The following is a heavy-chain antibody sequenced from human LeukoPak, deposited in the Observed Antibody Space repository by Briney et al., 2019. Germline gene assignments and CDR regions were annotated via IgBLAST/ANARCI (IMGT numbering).Heavy chain of an antibody. CDR2: VFYSGIT. D-gene: IGHD2-2*01. Sequence: SETLSLTCTVSGGSITSGGHYWTWIRQSPGKGLEWIGSVFYSGITFYNPSLTSRLTISVDTSRNQFSLKLSSETAADTAIYYCARRDCSRSSCFYWSFDLWGRGTLLTVSS. CDR3: ARRDCSRSSCFYWSFDL. CDR1: GGSITSGGHY. J-gene: IGHJ2*01. V-gene: IGHV4-39*07.